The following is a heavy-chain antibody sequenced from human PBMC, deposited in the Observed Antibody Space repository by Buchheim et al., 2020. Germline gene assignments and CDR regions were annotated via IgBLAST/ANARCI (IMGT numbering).Heavy chain of an antibody. CDR3: ARHVSEVETYYYYYYMDV. CDR1: GGSISSSSYY. CDR2: IYYSGST. J-gene: IGHJ6*03. D-gene: IGHD4-23*01. V-gene: IGHV4-39*01. Sequence: QLQLQESGPGLVKPSETLSLTCTVSGGSISSSSYYWGWIRQPPGKGLEWIGSIYYSGSTYYNPSLKSRVTISVDTSKNQFSLKLSSVTAADTAVYYCARHVSEVETYYYYYYMDVWGKGTT.